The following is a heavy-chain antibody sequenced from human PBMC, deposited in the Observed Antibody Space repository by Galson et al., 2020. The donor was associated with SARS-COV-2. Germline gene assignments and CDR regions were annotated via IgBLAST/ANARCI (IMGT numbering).Heavy chain of an antibody. Sequence: SETLSLPCAVYGGSFSGYYWSWIRQPPGKGLEWIGEINHSGSTNYNPSLKSRVTISVDTSKNQFSLKLSSGTAADTAVYYCARAGLDSSGYIGFDYWGQGTLVTVSS. V-gene: IGHV4-34*01. J-gene: IGHJ4*02. CDR1: GGSFSGYY. CDR2: INHSGST. CDR3: ARAGLDSSGYIGFDY. D-gene: IGHD3-22*01.